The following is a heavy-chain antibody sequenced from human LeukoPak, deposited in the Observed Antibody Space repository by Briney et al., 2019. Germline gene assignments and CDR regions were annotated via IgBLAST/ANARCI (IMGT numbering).Heavy chain of an antibody. Sequence: ASVKVSCKASGYTFTSYYMHWVRQAPGQGLEWMGIINPSGGSTSYAQTFQGRVTITRDTSTSTVYMELSSLRSEDTAVYYCARGGSSYYYGSGSYPGGFDPWGQGTLVTVSS. CDR1: GYTFTSYY. CDR3: ARGGSSYYYGSGSYPGGFDP. CDR2: INPSGGST. D-gene: IGHD3-10*01. J-gene: IGHJ5*02. V-gene: IGHV1-46*01.